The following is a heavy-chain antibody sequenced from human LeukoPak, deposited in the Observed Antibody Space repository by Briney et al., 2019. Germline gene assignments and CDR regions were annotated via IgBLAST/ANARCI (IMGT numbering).Heavy chain of an antibody. CDR1: GFTFSSYG. D-gene: IGHD4-17*01. V-gene: IGHV3-30*02. CDR3: AFSYGDYSTLGIGAFDI. CDR2: IRYDGSNK. J-gene: IGHJ3*02. Sequence: GGSLRLSCAASGFTFSSYGMHWVRQAPGKGLEWVAFIRYDGSNKYYADSVKGRFTISRDNSKNTLYLQMNSLRAEDTAVYYCAFSYGDYSTLGIGAFDIWGQGTMVTVSS.